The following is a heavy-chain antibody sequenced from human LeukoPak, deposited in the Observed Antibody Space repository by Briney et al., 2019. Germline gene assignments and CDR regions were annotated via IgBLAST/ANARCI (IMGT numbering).Heavy chain of an antibody. J-gene: IGHJ6*03. V-gene: IGHV3-23*01. CDR1: GFTFSSYG. CDR2: ISGSGGST. CDR3: AKGAEEGVVITSVYYYYMDV. D-gene: IGHD3-22*01. Sequence: PGGSLRLSCAASGFTFSSYGMSWVRQAPGKGLEWVSAISGSGGSTYYADSVKGRFTISRDNSKNTLYLQMNSLRADDTAVYYCAKGAEEGVVITSVYYYYMDVWGKGTTVTISS.